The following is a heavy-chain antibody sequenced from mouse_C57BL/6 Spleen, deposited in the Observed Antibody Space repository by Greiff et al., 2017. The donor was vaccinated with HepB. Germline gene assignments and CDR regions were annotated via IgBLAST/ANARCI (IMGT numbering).Heavy chain of an antibody. CDR2: ISYDGSN. CDR3: ARGLYYGSSYYAMDY. J-gene: IGHJ4*01. V-gene: IGHV3-6*01. D-gene: IGHD1-1*01. CDR1: GYSITSGYY. Sequence: ESGPGLVKPSQSLSLTCSVTGYSITSGYYWNWIRQFPGNKLEWMGYISYDGSNNYNPSFKNRISITRDTSKNQFFLKLNSVTTEDTATYYCARGLYYGSSYYAMDYWGQGTSVTVSS.